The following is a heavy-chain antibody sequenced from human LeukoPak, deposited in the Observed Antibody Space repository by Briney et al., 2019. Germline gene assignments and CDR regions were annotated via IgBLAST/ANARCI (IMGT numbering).Heavy chain of an antibody. V-gene: IGHV3-23*01. CDR1: GIALSNYA. J-gene: IGHJ4*02. Sequence: GGSLRLSCAVSGIALSNYAMSWVRQAPGKGLEWVAGISGSGGGTNYADSVKGRFTISRDNPKNTLYLQMNNLRADDTAVYFCAKRGVVIRVILVGFHKEAYYFDSWGQGALVTVSS. CDR3: AKRGVVIRVILVGFHKEAYYFDS. CDR2: ISGSGGGT. D-gene: IGHD3-22*01.